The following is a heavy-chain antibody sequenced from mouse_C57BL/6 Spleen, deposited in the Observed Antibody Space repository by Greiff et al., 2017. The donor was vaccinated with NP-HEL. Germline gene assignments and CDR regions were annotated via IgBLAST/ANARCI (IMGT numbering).Heavy chain of an antibody. CDR1: GYAFSSSW. CDR3: AKNYGSSYVGVY. CDR2: IYPGDGDT. D-gene: IGHD1-1*01. J-gene: IGHJ2*01. V-gene: IGHV1-82*01. Sequence: VQLQQSGPELVKPGASVKISCKASGYAFSSSWMNWVKQRPGKGLEWIGRIYPGDGDTNYIGKFKGKATLTADKSSSTAYMQLSSLTSEDSAVYFCAKNYGSSYVGVYWGQGTTLTVSS.